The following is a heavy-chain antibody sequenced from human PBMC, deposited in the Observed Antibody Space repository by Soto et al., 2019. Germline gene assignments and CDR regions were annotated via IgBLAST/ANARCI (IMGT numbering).Heavy chain of an antibody. CDR3: AKRSPYSSGWYSPIFDY. D-gene: IGHD6-13*01. Sequence: GGSLRLSCAASGFTFTRYSMNWVRQAPGKGLEWVSSISSTTNYIYYADSMKGRFTVSRDNAKNSVYLEMNSLSAEDTAVYFCAKRSPYSSGWYSPIFDYWGQGALVTVSS. J-gene: IGHJ4*02. CDR1: GFTFTRYS. CDR2: ISSTTNYI. V-gene: IGHV3-21*04.